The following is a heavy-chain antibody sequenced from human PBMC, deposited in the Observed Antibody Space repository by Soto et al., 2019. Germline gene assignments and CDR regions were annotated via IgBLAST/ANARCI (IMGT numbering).Heavy chain of an antibody. CDR3: ARDGVDTAMVH. D-gene: IGHD5-18*01. Sequence: PGGSLRLSCAASGFTFSSYAMHWVRQAPGKGLEWVAVISYDGSNKYYADSVKGRFTISRDNSKNTLYLQMNSLRAEDTAVYYCARDGVDTAMVHWGQGTPVTVSS. J-gene: IGHJ4*02. V-gene: IGHV3-30-3*01. CDR1: GFTFSSYA. CDR2: ISYDGSNK.